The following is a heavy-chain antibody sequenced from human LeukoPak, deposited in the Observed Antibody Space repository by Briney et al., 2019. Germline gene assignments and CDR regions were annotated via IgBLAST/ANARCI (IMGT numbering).Heavy chain of an antibody. D-gene: IGHD5-24*01. CDR2: IKQDGSEK. V-gene: IGHV3-7*01. CDR3: ARDLSDGYNWGPFDY. CDR1: GFTFSSYW. J-gene: IGHJ4*02. Sequence: GGSLRLSCAASGFTFSSYWMSWVRQAPGKGLEWVANIKQDGSEKHYVDSVKGRFTISRDNAKNSLYLQMNSLRAEDTAVYYCARDLSDGYNWGPFDYWGQVTLVTVSS.